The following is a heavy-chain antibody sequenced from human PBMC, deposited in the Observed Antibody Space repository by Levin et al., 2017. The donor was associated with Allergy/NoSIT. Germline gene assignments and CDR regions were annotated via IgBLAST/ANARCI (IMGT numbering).Heavy chain of an antibody. CDR3: ARSGYSYGRFDY. J-gene: IGHJ4*02. V-gene: IGHV4-34*01. D-gene: IGHD5-18*01. Sequence: PGGSLRLSCAVYGGSFSGYYWSWIRQPPGKGLEWIGEINHSGSTNYNPSLKSRVTISVDTSKNQFSLKLSSVTAADTAVYYCARSGYSYGRFDYWGQGTLVTVSS. CDR1: GGSFSGYY. CDR2: INHSGST.